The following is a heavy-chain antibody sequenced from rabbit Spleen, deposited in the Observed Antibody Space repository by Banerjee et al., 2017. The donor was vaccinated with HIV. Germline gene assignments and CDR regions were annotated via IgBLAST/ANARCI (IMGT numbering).Heavy chain of an antibody. Sequence: QEQLVESGGGLVQPEGSLTLTCKASGFSFSDKAVMCWVRQAPGKGLEWIACIDGGNSDKTGYASWAKGRFTISKTSSTTVTLQMTSLTAADTATYFCAREDALTHSYAFNLWGPGTLVTVS. CDR2: IDGGNSDKT. J-gene: IGHJ4*01. CDR3: AREDALTHSYAFNL. D-gene: IGHD4-1*01. CDR1: GFSFSDKAV. V-gene: IGHV1S45*01.